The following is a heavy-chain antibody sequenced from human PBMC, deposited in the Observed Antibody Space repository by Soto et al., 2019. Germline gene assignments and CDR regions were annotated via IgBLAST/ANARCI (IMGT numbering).Heavy chain of an antibody. CDR1: GYTFTSYG. J-gene: IGHJ4*02. Sequence: ASVKVSCKASGYTFTSYGISWVRQAPGQGLEWMGWISAYNGNKKYAQKLQGRVTMTTDTSTSTAYMELRSLRSDDAAVYYCARDLGQQLFDYWGQGTLVTVSS. V-gene: IGHV1-18*01. D-gene: IGHD6-13*01. CDR2: ISAYNGNK. CDR3: ARDLGQQLFDY.